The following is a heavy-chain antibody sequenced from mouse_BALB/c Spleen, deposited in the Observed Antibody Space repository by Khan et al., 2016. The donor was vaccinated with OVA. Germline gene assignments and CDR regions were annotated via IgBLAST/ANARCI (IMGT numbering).Heavy chain of an antibody. CDR3: ARNRDGGSYWYFDV. D-gene: IGHD3-3*01. V-gene: IGHV2-6-4*01. CDR1: GFSLSRYS. Sequence: VQLQESGPGLVAPSQSLSITCTVSGFSLSRYSVNWVRQPPGKGLEWLGMMWSGGSTDSNSALKSRLSISKDNSTRQVFLKMNSLHTDDTAIYYCARNRDGGSYWYFDVWGAGTTVTVSS. CDR2: MWSGGST. J-gene: IGHJ1*01.